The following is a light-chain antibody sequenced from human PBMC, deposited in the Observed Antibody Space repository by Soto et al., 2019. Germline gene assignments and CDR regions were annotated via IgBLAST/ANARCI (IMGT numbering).Light chain of an antibody. CDR3: QQYGSSRT. J-gene: IGKJ1*01. CDR2: GAS. V-gene: IGKV3-20*01. CDR1: ESVSNNY. Sequence: EIVLTQSPGTLSLSPGERATLSCRASESVSNNYLAWYQQKLGQAPRLLIYGASIRATGIPDRFSGSGSGTDFTITISRLEPEDFAVYYCQQYGSSRTFGQGTKVEI.